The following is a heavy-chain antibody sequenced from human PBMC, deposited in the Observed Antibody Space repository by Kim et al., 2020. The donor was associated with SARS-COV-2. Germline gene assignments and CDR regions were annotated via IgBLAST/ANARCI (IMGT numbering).Heavy chain of an antibody. CDR1: GGSITSKNYY. CDR3: ARRGDY. CDR2: IFYSGST. Sequence: SETLSLTCTVSGGSITSKNYYWGWIRQPPGKGLEWIGSIFYSGSTYYNPSLKSRVTISIDTSKNQFSLKLSSVTAADTAVYYCARRGDYWGQGTLVTVSS. V-gene: IGHV4-39*01. J-gene: IGHJ4*02.